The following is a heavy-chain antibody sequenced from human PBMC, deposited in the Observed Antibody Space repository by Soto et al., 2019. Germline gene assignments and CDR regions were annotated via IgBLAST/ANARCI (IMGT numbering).Heavy chain of an antibody. V-gene: IGHV1-3*01. Sequence: ASVKVSCKASGYTFTSYAMYWVRQAPGQRLEWMGWINAGNGNTKYSQKFQGRVTITRDKSASTAYMELSSLRSEDTAVYYCARDRLWTTGTTLLVYMEVSGKGTTVTVSS. D-gene: IGHD1-1*01. CDR3: ARDRLWTTGTTLLVYMEV. J-gene: IGHJ6*03. CDR1: GYTFTSYA. CDR2: INAGNGNT.